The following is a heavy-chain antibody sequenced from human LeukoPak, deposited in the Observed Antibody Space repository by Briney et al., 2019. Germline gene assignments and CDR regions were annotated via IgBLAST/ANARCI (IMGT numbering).Heavy chain of an antibody. Sequence: NPSETLSLTCAVYGGSFSGYYWSWIRQPPGKGLEWIGEINHSGGTNYNPSLKSRVTISVDTSKNQFSLKLSSVTAADTAVYYCARDPDYYDSYYFDYWGQGTLVTVSS. V-gene: IGHV4-34*01. J-gene: IGHJ4*02. CDR2: INHSGGT. CDR1: GGSFSGYY. D-gene: IGHD3-22*01. CDR3: ARDPDYYDSYYFDY.